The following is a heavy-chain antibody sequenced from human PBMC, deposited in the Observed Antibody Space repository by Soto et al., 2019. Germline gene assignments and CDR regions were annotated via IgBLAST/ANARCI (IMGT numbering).Heavy chain of an antibody. Sequence: QVPLVQSGGEVKKSGASVKVSCKASGYIFVSYGINWLRQAPGQGLEWMGWISAYNGNTIYAQKFQGRVTMTTDTSTNTAYMELTSLRSDDTAVYYCARDLGGLTGWFDPWGQGTLITVSS. D-gene: IGHD3-16*01. CDR2: ISAYNGNT. CDR3: ARDLGGLTGWFDP. V-gene: IGHV1-18*01. J-gene: IGHJ5*02. CDR1: GYIFVSYG.